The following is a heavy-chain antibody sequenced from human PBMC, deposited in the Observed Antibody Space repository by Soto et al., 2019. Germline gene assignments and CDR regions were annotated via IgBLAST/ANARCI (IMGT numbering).Heavy chain of an antibody. D-gene: IGHD2-2*01. V-gene: IGHV3-30*04. CDR1: GFTFSSFA. CDR3: ARRHREVPALIGDYFDY. CDR2: VSFDGNRQ. J-gene: IGHJ4*02. Sequence: QVQLVESGGGVVQPGKSLTLSCAASGFTFSSFAMHWVRQPPGKGLEWVAVVSFDGNRQYFSDSVKGRFTISRDNSKNTVSLPMSSLRHHDSALFYCARRHREVPALIGDYFDYWGQGTLVTVSS.